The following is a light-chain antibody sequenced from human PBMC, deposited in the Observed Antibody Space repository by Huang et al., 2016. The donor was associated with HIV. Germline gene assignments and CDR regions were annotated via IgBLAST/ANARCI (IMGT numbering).Light chain of an antibody. Sequence: DIQMTQSPSSVSASVGDRVTITCRASQGISSRLAWYQQKQGKAPKLLIYAASSVQSGVPSRFSGSGSGTDFTLTISSLQPEDFATYYCQQVNSFPPTFGPGTKVDIK. J-gene: IGKJ3*01. CDR2: AAS. CDR3: QQVNSFPPT. V-gene: IGKV1-12*01. CDR1: QGISSR.